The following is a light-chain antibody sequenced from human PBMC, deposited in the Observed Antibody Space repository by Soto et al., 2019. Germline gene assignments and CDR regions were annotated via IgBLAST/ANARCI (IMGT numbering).Light chain of an antibody. CDR2: DDT. CDR3: QSYDISLSGSGL. CDR1: SSNIGAGFN. V-gene: IGLV1-40*01. Sequence: QLVLTQPPSVSGAPGQRVTISCTGTSSNIGAGFNVHWYQQLPGTAPKLLIYDDTIRPSGVPDRFSGSKSGTSASLAITGLQPEDEADYYCQSYDISLSGSGLFGGGTKVTVL. J-gene: IGLJ2*01.